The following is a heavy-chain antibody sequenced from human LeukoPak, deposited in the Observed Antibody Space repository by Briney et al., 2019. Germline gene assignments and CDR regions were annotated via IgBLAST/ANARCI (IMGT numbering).Heavy chain of an antibody. CDR2: IHQAGSDT. Sequence: GGALRLSCAASGVTFSSFWMTWVGQALGRGVEGGANIHQAGSDTYYLHSVQRRFTISRDNPNNSVYLQMNSLRAEDTAVYYCARDGGVSGYDLLDYWGQGTLLTVSS. CDR1: GVTFSSFW. D-gene: IGHD5-12*01. CDR3: ARDGGVSGYDLLDY. J-gene: IGHJ4*02. V-gene: IGHV3-7*01.